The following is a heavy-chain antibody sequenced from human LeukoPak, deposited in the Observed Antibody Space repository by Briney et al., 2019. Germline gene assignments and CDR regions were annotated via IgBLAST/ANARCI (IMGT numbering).Heavy chain of an antibody. D-gene: IGHD4-11*01. CDR3: AREGGGEDDYSNYGPPGGFDY. V-gene: IGHV3-11*04. CDR2: ISSSGSTI. Sequence: GGSLRLSCAASGFTFSDYYMSWIRQAPGKGLERVSYISSSGSTIYYADSVKGRFTISRDNAKNSLYLQMNSLRAEDTAVYYCAREGGGEDDYSNYGPPGGFDYWGQGTLVTVSS. J-gene: IGHJ4*02. CDR1: GFTFSDYY.